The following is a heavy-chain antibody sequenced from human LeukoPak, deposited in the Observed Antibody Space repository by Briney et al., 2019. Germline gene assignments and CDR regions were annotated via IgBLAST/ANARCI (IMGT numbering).Heavy chain of an antibody. V-gene: IGHV4-39*07. Sequence: SETLSLTCTVSGGSISSSSYYWGWIRQPPGKGLEWIGSIYYSGSTYYNPSLKSRVTISVDTSKNQFSLKLSSVTAADTAVYYCAGAFSAPGDRSYFDYWGQGTLVTVSS. CDR2: IYYSGST. CDR1: GGSISSSSYY. D-gene: IGHD7-27*01. J-gene: IGHJ4*02. CDR3: AGAFSAPGDRSYFDY.